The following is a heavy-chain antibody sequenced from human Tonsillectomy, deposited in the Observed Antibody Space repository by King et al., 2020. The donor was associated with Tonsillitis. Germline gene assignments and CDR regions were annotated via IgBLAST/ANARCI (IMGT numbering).Heavy chain of an antibody. CDR1: GGSISSGNHY. D-gene: IGHD3-3*01. V-gene: IGHV4-31*03. CDR3: ARGTIFGVVYHAFDI. J-gene: IGHJ3*02. Sequence: VQLQESGPGLVKPSQTLSLTCTVSGGSISSGNHYWNWIRQHPGKGLECIGYIYYSGSTYYNPSHKSRVTISVDTSKTQFSLKLSSVTAADTAVYYCARGTIFGVVYHAFDIWGQGTMVTVSS. CDR2: IYYSGST.